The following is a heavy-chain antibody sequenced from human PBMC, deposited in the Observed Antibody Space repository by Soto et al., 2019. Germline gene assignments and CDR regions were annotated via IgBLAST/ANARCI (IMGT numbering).Heavy chain of an antibody. CDR3: AKESAATGIHFFDY. J-gene: IGHJ4*02. D-gene: IGHD6-13*01. CDR1: GGSFSGYY. V-gene: IGHV4-34*01. Sequence: SETLSLTCAVYGGSFSGYYWSWIRQPPGKGLEWIGEINHSGSTNYNPSLKSRVTISVDTSKNQFSLKLSSVTAADTAVYYCAKESAATGIHFFDYWGQGTLVTVSS. CDR2: INHSGST.